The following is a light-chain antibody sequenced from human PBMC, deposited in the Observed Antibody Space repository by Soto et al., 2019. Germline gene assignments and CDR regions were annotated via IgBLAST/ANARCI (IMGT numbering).Light chain of an antibody. J-gene: IGLJ2*01. V-gene: IGLV1-44*01. CDR3: AAWDNSLNGPV. CDR2: SSN. CDR1: RSNIGSNT. Sequence: QSVLTQPPSASGTPGQRVTISCAGSRSNIGSNTVNWYQQLPGTAPKRLIYSSNQRPSGVPERFSGSRSGTSASLAISGLQSEDEADYYCAAWDNSLNGPVFGGVTQLTVL.